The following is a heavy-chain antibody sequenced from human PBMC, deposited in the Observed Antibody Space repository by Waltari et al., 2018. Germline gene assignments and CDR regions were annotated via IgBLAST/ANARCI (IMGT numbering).Heavy chain of an antibody. CDR1: GGTFSSYA. D-gene: IGHD1-26*01. CDR3: ARGDRRYYPGGYYYGMDV. CDR2: LIPIFGTA. V-gene: IGHV1-69*01. J-gene: IGHJ6*02. Sequence: QVQLVQSGAEVKKPGSSVKVSCKASGGTFSSYAISWVRQAPGQGLEWMGGLIPIFGTANYAQQFQGRVTITADESTSTAYMELSSLRSEDTAVYYCARGDRRYYPGGYYYGMDVWGQGTTVTVSS.